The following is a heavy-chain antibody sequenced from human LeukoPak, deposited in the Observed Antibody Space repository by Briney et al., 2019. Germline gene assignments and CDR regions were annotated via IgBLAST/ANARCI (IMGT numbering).Heavy chain of an antibody. CDR3: ARLSCSGGSCYVLRD. D-gene: IGHD2-15*01. V-gene: IGHV5-51*01. J-gene: IGHJ4*02. CDR2: IYPGDSDT. CDR1: GYSFTNYW. Sequence: GESLKISCKGSGYSFTNYWIGWVRQMPGKGLEWMGIIYPGDSDTRYSPSFQGQVTISADKSISTAYLQWSSLKASDTAMYYCARLSCSGGSCYVLRDWGQGTLVTVSS.